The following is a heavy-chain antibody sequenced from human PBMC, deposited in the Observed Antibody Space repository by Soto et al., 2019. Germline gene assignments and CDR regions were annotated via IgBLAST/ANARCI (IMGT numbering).Heavy chain of an antibody. V-gene: IGHV4-59*01. D-gene: IGHD3-10*01. CDR2: IYYRGST. CDR3: ASVLWFGELFDDAFDI. CDR1: GGSISSYY. Sequence: QVQLQESGPGLVKPSETLSLTCTVSGGSISSYYWSWIRQPPGKGLEWIGYIYYRGSTNYNPSLKSRVTISVDTSKNQFSLKLSSVTAADTAVYYCASVLWFGELFDDAFDIWGQGTMVTVSS. J-gene: IGHJ3*02.